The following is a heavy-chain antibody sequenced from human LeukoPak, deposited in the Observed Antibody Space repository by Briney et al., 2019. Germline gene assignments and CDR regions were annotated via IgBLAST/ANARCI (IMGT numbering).Heavy chain of an antibody. D-gene: IGHD4-23*01. CDR2: MNPNSGNT. Sequence: ASVKVSCKASGYTFTSYDINWVRQATGQGLEWMGWMNPNSGNTGYAQKFQGRVTMTRNTSISTAYMELSSLRSEDTAVYYCARPRYGGNSEMGAFDIWGQGTMVTVSS. V-gene: IGHV1-8*01. CDR3: ARPRYGGNSEMGAFDI. J-gene: IGHJ3*02. CDR1: GYTFTSYD.